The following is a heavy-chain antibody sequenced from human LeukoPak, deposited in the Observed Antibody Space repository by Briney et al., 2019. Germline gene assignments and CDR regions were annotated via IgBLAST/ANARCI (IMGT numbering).Heavy chain of an antibody. J-gene: IGHJ6*03. Sequence: SETLSLTCAVYGGSFSGYYWNWIRQPPGKGLEWIGEINHSGSTNYNPSLKSRVTISVDTSKNQFSLKLSSVTAADTAVYYCARDSTTVTLYYYYYMDVWGKGTTVTVSS. D-gene: IGHD4-11*01. CDR2: INHSGST. CDR1: GGSFSGYY. CDR3: ARDSTTVTLYYYYYMDV. V-gene: IGHV4-34*01.